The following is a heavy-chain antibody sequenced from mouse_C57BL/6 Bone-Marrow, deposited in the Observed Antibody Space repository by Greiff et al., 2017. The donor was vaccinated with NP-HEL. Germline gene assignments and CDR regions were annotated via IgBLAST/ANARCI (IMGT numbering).Heavy chain of an antibody. CDR1: GYSFTSYY. V-gene: IGHV1-66*01. CDR3: ARCGLRAWFAY. D-gene: IGHD2-4*01. Sequence: VQLQQSGPELVKPGASVKISCKASGYSFTSYYIHWVKQRPGQGLEWIGWIYPGSGNTKYNETFKGKATLTADTSSSTAYMQLSSLTSEDSAVYYCARCGLRAWFAYWGQGTLVTVSA. J-gene: IGHJ3*01. CDR2: IYPGSGNT.